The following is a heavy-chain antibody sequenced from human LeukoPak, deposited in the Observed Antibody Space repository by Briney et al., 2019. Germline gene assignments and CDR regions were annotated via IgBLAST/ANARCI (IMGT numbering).Heavy chain of an antibody. CDR2: IYYSGST. CDR3: ARGTTNWGIDY. CDR1: GGSFSGYY. V-gene: IGHV4-31*03. D-gene: IGHD7-27*01. J-gene: IGHJ4*02. Sequence: KSSETLSLTCTVSGGSFSGYYWSWIRQHPGKGLEWIGYIYYSGSTYYNPSLKSRVTISVDTSKNQFSLKLSSVTAADTAVYYCARGTTNWGIDYWGQGTLVTVSS.